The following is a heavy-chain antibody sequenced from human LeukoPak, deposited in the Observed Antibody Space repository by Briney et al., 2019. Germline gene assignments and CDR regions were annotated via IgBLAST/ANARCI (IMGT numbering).Heavy chain of an antibody. CDR3: ARHSTSGGYNLAADY. Sequence: PSETLSLTCTVSGGSISSYYWSWIRQPPGKGLEYIGYIYYSGSTNYNPSLKSRVTISVDTSKNQFSLKLSSVTAAVTALYYCARHSTSGGYNLAADYWGQGTLVAVSS. CDR1: GGSISSYY. D-gene: IGHD5-24*01. V-gene: IGHV4-59*08. CDR2: IYYSGST. J-gene: IGHJ4*02.